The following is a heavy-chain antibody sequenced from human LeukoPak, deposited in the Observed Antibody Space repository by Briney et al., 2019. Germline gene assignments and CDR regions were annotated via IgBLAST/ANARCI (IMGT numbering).Heavy chain of an antibody. D-gene: IGHD6-6*01. CDR3: ATAEQLV. CDR1: GDTLTEIS. J-gene: IGHJ4*02. V-gene: IGHV1-24*01. Sequence: ASVNVSCRVSGDTLTEISIHWVRQTPGKGLEWMGGLHPEDREVIYAQKFQGRVTMTEDSSTDTAYMDLRSLRSEDTAVHYGATAEQLVWGQGTPVTVSS. CDR2: LHPEDREV.